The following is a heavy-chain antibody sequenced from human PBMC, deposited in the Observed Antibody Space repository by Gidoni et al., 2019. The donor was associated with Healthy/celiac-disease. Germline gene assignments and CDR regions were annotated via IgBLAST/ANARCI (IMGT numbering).Heavy chain of an antibody. CDR2: ISGSGGST. J-gene: IGHJ4*02. D-gene: IGHD3-9*01. CDR1: GFTFSSYA. Sequence: EVQLLESGGGLVQPGGSLRLSCAASGFTFSSYAMSWVRQAPGKGLECVSGISGSGGSTYYADSVKGRFTISRDNSKNTLYLQMNSLRAEDTAVYYCATPGGYDILTGYYHFDYWGQGTLVTVSS. CDR3: ATPGGYDILTGYYHFDY. V-gene: IGHV3-23*01.